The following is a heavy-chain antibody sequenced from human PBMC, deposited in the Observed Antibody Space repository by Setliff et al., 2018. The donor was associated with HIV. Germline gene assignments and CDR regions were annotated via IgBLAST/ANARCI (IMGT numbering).Heavy chain of an antibody. CDR2: IHTTGST. CDR3: ARRTYGSGRFDP. D-gene: IGHD6-19*01. J-gene: IGHJ5*02. Sequence: PSETLSLTCTVSGSSISSGSYYWSWIRHPAGKGLEWIGQIHTTGSTNYNPSLKSRVTISVDTSKNQFSLKLSSVNAADTGAYYCARRTYGSGRFDPWGQGTLVTVSS. V-gene: IGHV4-61*09. CDR1: GSSISSGSYY.